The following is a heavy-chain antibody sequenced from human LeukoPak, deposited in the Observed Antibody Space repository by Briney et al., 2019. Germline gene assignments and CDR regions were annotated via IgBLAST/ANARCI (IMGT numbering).Heavy chain of an antibody. J-gene: IGHJ5*02. V-gene: IGHV3-23*01. CDR2: IDISGGST. CDR1: GFTFSGYA. Sequence: PGGSLRLSCAPSGFTFSGYAMSCVRQAPGKGLEWVSSIDISGGSTYNADSVQGGFPIYRDTSKNTMYSQMNSLRAEDTAVYYCAREYPLLKTNWFDTWGQGTLVTVSS. CDR3: AREYPLLKTNWFDT. D-gene: IGHD2-2*02.